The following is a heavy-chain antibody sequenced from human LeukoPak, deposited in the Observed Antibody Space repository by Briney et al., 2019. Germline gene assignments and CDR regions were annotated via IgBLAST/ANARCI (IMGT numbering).Heavy chain of an antibody. CDR3: ARQAGSGDSGYYFDY. V-gene: IGHV5-51*01. D-gene: IGHD5-12*01. Sequence: GESLKISCKHSGHSFTTYWIGWVRQMPGKGLEWMGIIYPGDSDTRYSPSFQGQVTISADKSISTAYLQWSGLKASDTAMYYCARQAGSGDSGYYFDYWGQGTLVTVSS. CDR1: GHSFTTYW. J-gene: IGHJ4*02. CDR2: IYPGDSDT.